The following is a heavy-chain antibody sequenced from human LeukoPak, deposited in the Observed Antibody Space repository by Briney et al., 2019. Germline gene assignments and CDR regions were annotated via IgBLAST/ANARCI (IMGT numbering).Heavy chain of an antibody. V-gene: IGHV3-23*01. CDR1: GFTFSNFL. J-gene: IGHJ4*02. Sequence: GALRLSCAASGFTFSNFLMTWVRQAPGKGPEWVSAISGSGGDTYHADSVKGRFTISRDNSKNTLYLQMNSLRAEDTAVYYCARDGSSYDSSGYFDYWGQGTLVTVSS. D-gene: IGHD3-22*01. CDR3: ARDGSSYDSSGYFDY. CDR2: ISGSGGDT.